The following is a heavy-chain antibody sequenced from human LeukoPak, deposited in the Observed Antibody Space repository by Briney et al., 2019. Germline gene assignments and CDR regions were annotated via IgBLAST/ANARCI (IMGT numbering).Heavy chain of an antibody. CDR2: IYYSGST. CDR3: ARTSGYSGYYFDY. CDR1: GGSISSYY. D-gene: IGHD5-12*01. J-gene: IGHJ4*02. Sequence: SETLSLTCTVSGGSISSYYWSWIRQPPGKGLEWIGYIYYSGSTNYNPSLKSRVTISVDTSKNQFSLKPSSVTAADTAVYYCARTSGYSGYYFDYWGQGTLVTVSS. V-gene: IGHV4-59*01.